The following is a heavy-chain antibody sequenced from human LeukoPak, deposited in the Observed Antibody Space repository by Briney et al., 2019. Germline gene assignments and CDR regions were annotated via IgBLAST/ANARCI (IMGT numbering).Heavy chain of an antibody. CDR3: ARSRSTGHIVGATGFDY. Sequence: PSQTLSLTCTVSGGSISSGSYYWSWIRQPAGKGLEWIGRIYTSGSTNYNPSLKSRVTISVDTSKNQFSLKLSSVTAADTAVYYCARSRSTGHIVGATGFDYWGQGTLVTVSS. V-gene: IGHV4-61*02. D-gene: IGHD1-26*01. CDR1: GGSISSGSYY. CDR2: IYTSGST. J-gene: IGHJ4*02.